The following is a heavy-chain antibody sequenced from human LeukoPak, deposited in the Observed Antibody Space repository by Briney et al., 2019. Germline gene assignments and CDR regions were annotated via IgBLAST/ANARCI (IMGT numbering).Heavy chain of an antibody. CDR3: ARDRWYYDSSGYYL. V-gene: IGHV1-69*05. CDR1: GGTFSSYA. D-gene: IGHD3-22*01. J-gene: IGHJ5*02. CDR2: IIPIFGTA. Sequence: GASVKVSCKASGGTFSSYAISWVRQAPGQGLEWMGGIIPIFGTANYAQKFQGRVTMTRDTSTSTVYMELSSLRSEDTAVYYCARDRWYYDSSGYYLWGQGTLVTVSS.